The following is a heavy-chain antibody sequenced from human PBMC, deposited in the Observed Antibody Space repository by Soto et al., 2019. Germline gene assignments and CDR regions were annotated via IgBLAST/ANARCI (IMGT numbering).Heavy chain of an antibody. Sequence: PGGSLRLSCAASGFTFSSYSMNWVRQAPGKGLEWVSSISSSSSYIYYADSVKGRFTISRDNAKNSLYLQMNSLRAEDTAVYYCARDRATVIPYNWFDPWGQGTLVTVSS. J-gene: IGHJ5*02. CDR3: ARDRATVIPYNWFDP. D-gene: IGHD4-17*01. CDR2: ISSSSSYI. V-gene: IGHV3-21*01. CDR1: GFTFSSYS.